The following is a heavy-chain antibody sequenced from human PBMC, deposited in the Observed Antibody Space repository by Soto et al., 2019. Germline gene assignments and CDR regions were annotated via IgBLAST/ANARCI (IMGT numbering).Heavy chain of an antibody. J-gene: IGHJ4*02. CDR3: AKDGLTMIVVVITYYFDC. D-gene: IGHD3-22*01. V-gene: IGHV3-23*01. Sequence: PGGSLRLSCAASGFTFSSYAMSWVRQAPGKGLEWVSAISGSGGSTYYADSVKGRFTISRDNSKNTLYLQMNSLRAEDTAVYYCAKDGLTMIVVVITYYFDCWGQGTLVTVSS. CDR1: GFTFSSYA. CDR2: ISGSGGST.